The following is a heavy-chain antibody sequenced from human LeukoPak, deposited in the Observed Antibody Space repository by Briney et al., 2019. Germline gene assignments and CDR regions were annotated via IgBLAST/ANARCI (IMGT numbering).Heavy chain of an antibody. Sequence: PSETLSLTCTVSGGSTSTYYRSWIRQPPGKGLEWIGYIHKSDSTRYNPSLENRVIISEDTSKNQFSLKLNSVTAAATAVYYCAREDYYYGLDVWGQGTTVTVSS. CDR2: IHKSDST. CDR1: GGSTSTYY. CDR3: AREDYYYGLDV. V-gene: IGHV4-59*01. J-gene: IGHJ6*02.